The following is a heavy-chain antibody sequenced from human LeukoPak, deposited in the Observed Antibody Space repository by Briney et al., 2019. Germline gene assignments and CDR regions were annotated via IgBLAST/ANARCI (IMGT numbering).Heavy chain of an antibody. D-gene: IGHD3-3*01. J-gene: IGHJ4*02. CDR1: GGSFSGYY. Sequence: SETLSLTCAVYGGSFSGYYWSWIRQPPGKGLEWIGSIYDSGSTYYNPSLKSRVTISVDTSKNQFSLKLNSVTAADTATYYCQSRFLEWLLDYWGQGTLVTVSS. CDR2: IYDSGST. CDR3: QSRFLEWLLDY. V-gene: IGHV4-34*01.